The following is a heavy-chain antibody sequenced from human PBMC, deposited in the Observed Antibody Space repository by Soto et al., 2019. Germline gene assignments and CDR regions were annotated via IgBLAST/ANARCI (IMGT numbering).Heavy chain of an antibody. J-gene: IGHJ5*02. D-gene: IGHD5-12*01. CDR2: VSYDGRQK. CDR1: GFTFSSYT. V-gene: IGHV3-30*04. CDR3: VREYSPSWEGYFGP. Sequence: QVQVVESGGAAVQPGQSLRLSCAASGFTFSSYTFHWVRQAPGKGLEWVAVVSYDGRQKFHADSVQGRFTISRDNFKNTVNLELNSLRPEDTAICFCVREYSPSWEGYFGPWGQGARGTV.